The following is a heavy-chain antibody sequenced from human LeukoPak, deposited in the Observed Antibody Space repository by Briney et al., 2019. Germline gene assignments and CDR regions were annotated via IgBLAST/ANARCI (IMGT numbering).Heavy chain of an antibody. CDR1: GGSINSSTYH. D-gene: IGHD3-22*01. Sequence: PSETLSLTCTVSGGSINSSTYHWGWIRQPPGKRLEWIGSIYYSGSTYYNPSLKSRVTISLDTSKNQFSLRLTSVTAADTAMFYCARLGSAYFAPLDYWGQGTLVTVSS. J-gene: IGHJ4*02. CDR3: ARLGSAYFAPLDY. V-gene: IGHV4-39*01. CDR2: IYYSGST.